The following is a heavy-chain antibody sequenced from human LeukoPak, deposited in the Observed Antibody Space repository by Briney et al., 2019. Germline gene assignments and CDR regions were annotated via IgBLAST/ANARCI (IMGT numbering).Heavy chain of an antibody. Sequence: PGGSLRLSCAASGFTFGTYSMTWVRQAPGKGLEWVSYISSSSSPTYSADSVKGRFTISRDNGKNSLYLQMNSLRAEDTAVYYCAELGITMIGGVWGKGTTVTISS. CDR1: GFTFGTYS. J-gene: IGHJ6*04. D-gene: IGHD3-10*02. CDR3: AELGITMIGGV. CDR2: ISSSSSPT. V-gene: IGHV3-48*01.